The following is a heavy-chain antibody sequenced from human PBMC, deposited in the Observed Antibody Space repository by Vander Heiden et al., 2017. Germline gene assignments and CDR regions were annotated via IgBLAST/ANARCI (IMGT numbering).Heavy chain of an antibody. CDR2: IYFSGST. CDR1: GRSIDSSTFY. V-gene: IGHV4-39*01. D-gene: IGHD3-10*01. J-gene: IGHJ4*02. CDR3: ERTQGRYYASGPSDY. Sequence: QLHMQESGPGLVRPSETLSLTCTVSGRSIDSSTFYLGWIRQSPEKGLEWIGSIYFSGSTYYNPSIRSRVTITVDTSRNQLNLKLTSVTAADTALDFCERTQGRYYASGPSDYWGQGTLVTVSS.